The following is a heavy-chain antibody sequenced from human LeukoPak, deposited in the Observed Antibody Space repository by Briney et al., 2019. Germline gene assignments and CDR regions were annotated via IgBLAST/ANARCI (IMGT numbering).Heavy chain of an antibody. D-gene: IGHD3-10*01. V-gene: IGHV3-48*04. CDR1: GFTFSSYS. CDR2: ISSSSSTI. CDR3: ARDKQMGSGSYYIITPNNWFDP. J-gene: IGHJ5*02. Sequence: GGSLRLSCAASGFTFSSYSMNWVRQAPGKGLEWVSYISSSSSTIYYADSVKGRFTISRDNAKNSLYLQMNSLRAEDTAVYYCARDKQMGSGSYYIITPNNWFDPWGQGTLVTVSS.